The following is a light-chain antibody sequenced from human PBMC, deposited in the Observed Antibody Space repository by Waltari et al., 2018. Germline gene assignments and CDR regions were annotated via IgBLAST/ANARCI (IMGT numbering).Light chain of an antibody. CDR2: EVT. CDR1: SSDVGAYNR. J-gene: IGLJ1*01. Sequence: QSALTQPPSVSGSPGQSVTISCTGSSSDVGAYNRVSWYQQPPGSAPNLMFYEVTNRPSGVPHRFSGSESGNTASLTISGLQAEDEADYYCSSFTSSTTYVFGTGTKVTVL. CDR3: SSFTSSTTYV. V-gene: IGLV2-18*02.